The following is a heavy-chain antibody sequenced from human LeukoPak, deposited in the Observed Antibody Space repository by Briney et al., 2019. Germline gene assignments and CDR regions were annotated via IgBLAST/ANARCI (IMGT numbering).Heavy chain of an antibody. J-gene: IGHJ6*03. CDR2: IRYDGSDK. Sequence: GGSLRLSCAASGFTFSSDWMHWVRQAPGKGLEWVAFIRYDGSDKYYADSVKGRLTISRDNSKKTLYLQMNSLRAEDTAVYYCAKEYAGSHYYYYMDVWGKGTTVTVSS. CDR3: AKEYAGSHYYYYMDV. V-gene: IGHV3-30*02. CDR1: GFTFSSDW.